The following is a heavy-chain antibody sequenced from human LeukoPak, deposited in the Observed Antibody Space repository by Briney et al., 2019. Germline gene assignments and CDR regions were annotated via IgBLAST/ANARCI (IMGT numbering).Heavy chain of an antibody. CDR2: ISSSSSYI. CDR1: GFTFSSYS. D-gene: IGHD4-17*01. J-gene: IGHJ4*02. Sequence: PGGSLRLSCAVSGFTFSSYSMSWVRQAPGKGLEWVSSISSSSSYIYNADSVKGRFTISRDNAKNSLFLQMNSLGAEDTAVYYCARGGAFGDRTYYFASWGQGILVTVSS. CDR3: ARGGAFGDRTYYFAS. V-gene: IGHV3-21*01.